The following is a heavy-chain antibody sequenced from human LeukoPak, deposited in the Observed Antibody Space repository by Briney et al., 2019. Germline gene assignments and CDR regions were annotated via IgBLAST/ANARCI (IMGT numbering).Heavy chain of an antibody. J-gene: IGHJ4*02. V-gene: IGHV1-46*01. D-gene: IGHD3-22*01. CDR2: INPSGGST. CDR3: ARDRGDYDSSGYHNYFDY. Sequence: GASVKVSCRASGYTFTSYYMHWVRQAPGRGLEWMGIINPSGGSTSYAQKFQGRVTMTRDTSTSTVYMELSSLRSEDTAVYYCARDRGDYDSSGYHNYFDYWGQGTLVTVSS. CDR1: GYTFTSYY.